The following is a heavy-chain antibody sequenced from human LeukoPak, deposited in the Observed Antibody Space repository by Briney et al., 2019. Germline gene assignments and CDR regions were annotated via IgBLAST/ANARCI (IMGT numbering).Heavy chain of an antibody. J-gene: IGHJ4*02. V-gene: IGHV4-61*02. Sequence: PSQTLSLTCTVSGGSISSGSYYWSWIRQPAGKGLEWIGRIYTSGSTNYNPSLKSRVTMSVDTSKNQFSLKLSSVTAADTAVYYCARDRGYCSSTSCSPFDYWGQGTLVTVSS. CDR2: IYTSGST. CDR1: GGSISSGSYY. CDR3: ARDRGYCSSTSCSPFDY. D-gene: IGHD2-2*01.